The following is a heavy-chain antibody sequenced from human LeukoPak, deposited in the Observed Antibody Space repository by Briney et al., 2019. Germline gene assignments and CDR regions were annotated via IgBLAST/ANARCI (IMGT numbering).Heavy chain of an antibody. V-gene: IGHV3-11*01. J-gene: IGHJ4*02. D-gene: IGHD3-3*01. CDR1: GFTFSDYY. CDR3: ARSLYYDFWSGYYMRDSYYFDY. Sequence: GGSLRLSCAASGFTFSDYYMSWIRQAPGKGLEWVSYISSSGSTIYYADSVKGRFTISRDNAKNSLYLQMNSLRAEDTAVYYCARSLYYDFWSGYYMRDSYYFDYWGQGTLVTVSS. CDR2: ISSSGSTI.